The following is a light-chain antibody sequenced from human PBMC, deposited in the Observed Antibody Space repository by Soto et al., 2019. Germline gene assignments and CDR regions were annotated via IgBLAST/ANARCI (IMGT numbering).Light chain of an antibody. V-gene: IGKV3-20*01. CDR1: QSVYNNY. CDR2: GAS. CDR3: QQYGNSLT. J-gene: IGKJ4*01. Sequence: EIVLTQSPGTLSLSPGARVTLSCRASQSVYNNYLAWYQQRPGQAPRTLIYGASSRATGIPDRFSGSGSGTDFTLSISGLEPEDSAVYYCQQYGNSLTFGGGTKVEIK.